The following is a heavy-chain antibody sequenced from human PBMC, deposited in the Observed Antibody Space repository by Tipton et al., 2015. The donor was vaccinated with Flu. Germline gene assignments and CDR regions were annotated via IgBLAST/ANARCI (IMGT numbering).Heavy chain of an antibody. V-gene: IGHV4-4*02. Sequence: TLSLTCAVSGFSISSSNWWSWVRQPPGKGLEWIGEIYHSGTSNYNSSLKSRVTISLDKSKNQFSLKLNSITTADTAVFYCARGGWEPHGGWFDPWGQGILVTVSS. CDR2: IYHSGTS. D-gene: IGHD1-26*01. CDR3: ARGGWEPHGGWFDP. CDR1: GFSISSSNW. J-gene: IGHJ5*02.